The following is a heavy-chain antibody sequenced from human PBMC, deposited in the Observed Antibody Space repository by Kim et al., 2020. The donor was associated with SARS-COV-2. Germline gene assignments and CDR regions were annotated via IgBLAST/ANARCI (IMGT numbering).Heavy chain of an antibody. CDR1: GFTFRTYA. CDR2: IRGSGGTK. D-gene: IGHD3-16*02. J-gene: IGHJ5*01. Sequence: GGSLRLSCAAYGFTFRTYAMGWVRQAPDKGLEWVSVIRGSGGTKYYADSVKGRFTISRDNSKNRLYLQMNSLRAEDTADYYCAKSKRGYTAYLASWG. CDR3: AKSKRGYTAYLAS. V-gene: IGHV3-23*01.